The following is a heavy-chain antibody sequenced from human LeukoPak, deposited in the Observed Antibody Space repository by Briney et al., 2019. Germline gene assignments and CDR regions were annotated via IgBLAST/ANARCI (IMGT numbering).Heavy chain of an antibody. CDR1: GFTFSSYA. CDR2: ISGSGGST. CDR3: AIFSIMGSGYYDFWSAPGHYMDV. V-gene: IGHV3-23*01. Sequence: GGSLRLSCAASGFTFSSYAMSWVRQAPGKGLEWVSAISGSGGSTYYADSVKGRFTISRDNSKNTLYLQMNSLRAEDTAVYYCAIFSIMGSGYYDFWSAPGHYMDVWGKGTTVTVSS. J-gene: IGHJ6*03. D-gene: IGHD3-3*01.